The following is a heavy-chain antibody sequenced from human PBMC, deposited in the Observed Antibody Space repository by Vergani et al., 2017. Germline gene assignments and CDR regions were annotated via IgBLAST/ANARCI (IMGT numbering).Heavy chain of an antibody. V-gene: IGHV3-23*01. CDR2: ISGSGVTA. D-gene: IGHD3-10*01. CDR3: AKQYVVSGNYLLDY. J-gene: IGHJ4*02. CDR1: EFTFSNYA. Sequence: EVQLLESGGGLVQPGGSLRLTCAASEFTFSNYAMNWVRQAPGKGVEWVSGISGSGVTAYYTDSVKGRFTISRDNSKNMLFLQMNNLRTEDTAIYYCAKQYVVSGNYLLDYWGKGTLVTVSS.